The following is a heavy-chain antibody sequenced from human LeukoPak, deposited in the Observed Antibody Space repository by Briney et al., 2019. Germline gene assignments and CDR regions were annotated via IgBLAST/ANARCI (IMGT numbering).Heavy chain of an antibody. J-gene: IGHJ4*02. Sequence: PGGSLRLSCAASGFTFSSYAMHWVRQAPGKGLEWVAVIPYDGSNKYYADSVKGRFTISRDNSKNTLYLQMNSLRAEDTAVYYCAREWSGSYPRFDYWGQGTLVTVSS. D-gene: IGHD1-26*01. V-gene: IGHV3-30-3*01. CDR2: IPYDGSNK. CDR1: GFTFSSYA. CDR3: AREWSGSYPRFDY.